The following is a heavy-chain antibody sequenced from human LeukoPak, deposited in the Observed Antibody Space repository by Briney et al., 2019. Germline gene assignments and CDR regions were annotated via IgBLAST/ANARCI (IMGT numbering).Heavy chain of an antibody. CDR2: ICGGGGST. CDR1: GFTFSSYA. D-gene: IGHD3-22*01. CDR3: AKDGYDSSGYRTYFDY. J-gene: IGHJ4*02. V-gene: IGHV3-23*01. Sequence: GGSLRLSCAASGFTFSSYAMSWVRQAPGEGLEWVSAICGGGGSTYYADSVKGRFTISRDNSKNTLYLQMNSLRAEDTAVYYCAKDGYDSSGYRTYFDYWGQGTLVTVSS.